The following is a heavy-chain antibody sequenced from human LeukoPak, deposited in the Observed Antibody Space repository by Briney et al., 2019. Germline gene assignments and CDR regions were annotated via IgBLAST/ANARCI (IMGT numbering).Heavy chain of an antibody. CDR1: GGSFSGYY. D-gene: IGHD3-9*01. CDR3: ARGLRYFDWLLGYYMDV. Sequence: SETLSLSCAVYGGSFSGYYWSWIRQPPGKGLEWIGEINHSGSTNYNPSLKSRVTISVDTSKNQFSLKLSSVTAADTAVYYCARGLRYFDWLLGYYMDVWGKGTTVTVSS. CDR2: INHSGST. V-gene: IGHV4-34*01. J-gene: IGHJ6*03.